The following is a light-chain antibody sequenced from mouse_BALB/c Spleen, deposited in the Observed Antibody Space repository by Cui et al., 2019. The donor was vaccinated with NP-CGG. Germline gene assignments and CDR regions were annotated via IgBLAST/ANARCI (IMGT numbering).Light chain of an antibody. CDR3: ALWYSNHWV. V-gene: IGLV1*01. J-gene: IGLJ1*01. CDR2: GTN. Sequence: QAVVTQASALTTSPGETVTLTCRSSTGAVTTSNYANWVQEKPDYLFTGLIGGTNNRAPGVPARFSGSLIGDKAALTITGAQTEDEAIYFCALWYSNHWVFGGGTKLTVL. CDR1: TGAVTTSNY.